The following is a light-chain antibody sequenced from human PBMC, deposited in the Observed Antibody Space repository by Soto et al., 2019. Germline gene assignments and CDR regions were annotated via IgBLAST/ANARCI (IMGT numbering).Light chain of an antibody. CDR3: QAWDSSPVV. J-gene: IGLJ2*01. CDR2: LDS. CDR1: KLGDKY. Sequence: SYELTQPPSVSVSPGQTASITCSGDKLGDKYASWYQQKPGQSPVLVIYLDSKRPSGLPERFSGSNSGNTATLSISGTQAMDEADYYCQAWDSSPVVFGGGTKLTVL. V-gene: IGLV3-1*01.